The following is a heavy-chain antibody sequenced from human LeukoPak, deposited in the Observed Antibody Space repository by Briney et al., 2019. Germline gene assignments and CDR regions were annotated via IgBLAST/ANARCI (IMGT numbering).Heavy chain of an antibody. V-gene: IGHV3-66*01. CDR1: GFTVSSSY. Sequence: TGGSLRLSCAASGFTVSSSYMSWVRQAPGKGLEWVSIIYSGGSRYNADSVKGRFTISRDNSKNTLYLQMNSPRDEDTAVYYCARDMNSYGSSWGQGTLVTVSS. D-gene: IGHD5-18*01. CDR3: ARDMNSYGSS. J-gene: IGHJ4*02. CDR2: IYSGGSR.